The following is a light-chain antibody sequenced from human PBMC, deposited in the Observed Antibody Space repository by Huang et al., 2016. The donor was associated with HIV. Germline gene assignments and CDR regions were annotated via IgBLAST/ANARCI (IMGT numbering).Light chain of an antibody. CDR3: QQYYSSPQT. Sequence: DIIMTQSPDSLAVSLGERATLNCRSSQSVYSRSTSKDYMAWFQQKPGQPPSLLLFWASTREAGVPDRFSGSGSGTHFTLTIANLEAEDAAIYYCQQYYSSPQTFGQGTRVEVK. J-gene: IGKJ1*01. CDR1: QSVYSRSTSKDY. CDR2: WAS. V-gene: IGKV4-1*01.